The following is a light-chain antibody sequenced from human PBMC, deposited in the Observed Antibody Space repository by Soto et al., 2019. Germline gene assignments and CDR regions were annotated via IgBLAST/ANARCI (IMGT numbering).Light chain of an antibody. J-gene: IGKJ2*01. V-gene: IGKV1-33*01. CDR3: QQYANLSYT. CDR2: DPY. CDR1: QDISNY. Sequence: DIQMAQYPSSLSASVGDRVTITCQASQDISNYLNWYQQKPGKAPKLLIYDPYNLETGVPSRFSGSGSGTDFTFTISSLQPEDIATYYCQQYANLSYTFVQGTKLEIK.